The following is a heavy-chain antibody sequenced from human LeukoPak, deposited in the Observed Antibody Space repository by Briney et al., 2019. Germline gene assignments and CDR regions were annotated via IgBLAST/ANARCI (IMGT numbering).Heavy chain of an antibody. Sequence: PGGSLRLSCAASGFSVSTTYMSWVRQAPGKGLEWVSVIYSGGSTYSADSVKGRFTISRDNSKYTLYLQMNSLRAEDTAVYYCAREYSGSYYFDSWGQGTLVTVSS. CDR3: AREYSGSYYFDS. D-gene: IGHD1-26*01. V-gene: IGHV3-53*01. J-gene: IGHJ4*02. CDR2: IYSGGST. CDR1: GFSVSTTY.